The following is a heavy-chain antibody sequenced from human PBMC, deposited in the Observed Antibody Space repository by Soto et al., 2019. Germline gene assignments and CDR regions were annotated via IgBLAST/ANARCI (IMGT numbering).Heavy chain of an antibody. Sequence: ASVKVSCKASGYTFTSYDINWVRQATGQGLEWMGWMNPNSGNTGYAQKFQGRVTMTRNTSISTAYMELSSLRSEDTAVYYCARGPSKLDYCSGGSCYSVETNWFDPWGQGTLVTVSS. D-gene: IGHD2-15*01. V-gene: IGHV1-8*01. CDR1: GYTFTSYD. CDR2: MNPNSGNT. J-gene: IGHJ5*02. CDR3: ARGPSKLDYCSGGSCYSVETNWFDP.